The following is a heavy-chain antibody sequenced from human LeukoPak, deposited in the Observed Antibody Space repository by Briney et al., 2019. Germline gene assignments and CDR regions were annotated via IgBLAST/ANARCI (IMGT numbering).Heavy chain of an antibody. J-gene: IGHJ6*03. V-gene: IGHV1-18*01. D-gene: IGHD4-17*01. CDR3: ARDGTLLYGDPYYYYMDV. Sequence: GASVKVSCKASGYTFTSYGISWVRQAPGQGLEWMGWISAYNGNTNYAQKLQGRVTMTTDTSTSTAYMELRSLRSDDTAVYYCARDGTLLYGDPYYYYMDVWGKGTTVTIS. CDR2: ISAYNGNT. CDR1: GYTFTSYG.